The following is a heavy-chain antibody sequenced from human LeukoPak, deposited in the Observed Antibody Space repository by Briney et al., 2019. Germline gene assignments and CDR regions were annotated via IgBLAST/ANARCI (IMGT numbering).Heavy chain of an antibody. D-gene: IGHD5-12*01. V-gene: IGHV3-30*02. CDR2: IRYDGSNK. CDR1: GFTFSSYG. Sequence: PGGSLRLSCAASGFTFSSYGMHWVRQAPGKGLEWVTFIRYDGSNKYYADSVKGRFTISRDNSKNTLYLQMNSLRPEDTAVYYCARVEGNIVTTTEGYFDYWGQGTLVTVSS. J-gene: IGHJ4*02. CDR3: ARVEGNIVTTTEGYFDY.